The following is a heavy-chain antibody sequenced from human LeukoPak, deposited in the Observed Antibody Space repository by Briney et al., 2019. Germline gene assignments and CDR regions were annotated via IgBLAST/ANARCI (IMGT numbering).Heavy chain of an antibody. CDR3: AKDWNHMSLDY. CDR1: GFTFSSYG. V-gene: IGHV3-30*02. J-gene: IGHJ4*02. D-gene: IGHD1-14*01. CDR2: IRYDGSNK. Sequence: AGGSLRLSCAASGFTFSSYGMHWVRQAPGKGLEWVAFIRYDGSNKYYADSVNGRFTISRDNSKNTLYLQMNSLRAEDTAVYYCAKDWNHMSLDYWGQGTLVTVSS.